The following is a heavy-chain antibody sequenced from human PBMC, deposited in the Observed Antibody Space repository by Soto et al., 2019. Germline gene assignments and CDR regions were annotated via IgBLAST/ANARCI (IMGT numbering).Heavy chain of an antibody. Sequence: QVQLVQSGAEVKKPGSSVKVSCKASGGTFSSYTISWVRQAPGQGLEWMGRIIPILGIANYALKFQGRVTITADKSTSPASMELSRLRSEDTAVYYCAREEYYYGSGAFFDYWGQGTLGTVSS. D-gene: IGHD3-10*01. V-gene: IGHV1-69*08. CDR2: IIPILGIA. CDR3: AREEYYYGSGAFFDY. J-gene: IGHJ4*02. CDR1: GGTFSSYT.